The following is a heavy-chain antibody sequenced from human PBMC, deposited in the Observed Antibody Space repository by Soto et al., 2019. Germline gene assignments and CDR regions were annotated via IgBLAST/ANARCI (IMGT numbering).Heavy chain of an antibody. CDR1: GGSISSGGYY. V-gene: IGHV4-31*03. CDR3: ARASITMVRGVIINGGNFDY. D-gene: IGHD3-10*01. Sequence: PSETLSLTCTVSGGSISSGGYYWSWIRQHPGKGLEWIGYIYYSGSTYYNPSLKSRVTISVDTSKNQFSLKLSSVTAADTAVYYCARASITMVRGVIINGGNFDYWGQGTLVTVS. J-gene: IGHJ4*02. CDR2: IYYSGST.